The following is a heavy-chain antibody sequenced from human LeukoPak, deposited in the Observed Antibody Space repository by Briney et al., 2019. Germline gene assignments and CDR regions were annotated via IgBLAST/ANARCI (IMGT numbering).Heavy chain of an antibody. V-gene: IGHV1-46*01. J-gene: IGHJ4*02. CDR2: INPSGGST. CDR1: GYTFTRYD. Sequence: ASVTVSCKASGYTFTRYDMHWVRKAPGQGLEWLGIINPSGGSTRYAQKFKGRVTMSRDTYTSTVYMELRRLRSEDTAVYYCARDPPRGYSGWGQGSLVTVS. CDR3: ARDPPRGYSG. D-gene: IGHD5-18*01.